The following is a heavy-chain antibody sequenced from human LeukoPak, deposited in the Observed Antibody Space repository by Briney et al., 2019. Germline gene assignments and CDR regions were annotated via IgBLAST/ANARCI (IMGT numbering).Heavy chain of an antibody. Sequence: PGGSQRLFCAASGFTFSSYSMNWVRQAPGKGLEWVSSISSSSSYIYYADSVKGRFTISRDNAKNSLYLQMNSLRAEDTAVYYCTTEAGWSGYYTYFDYWGQGTLVTVSS. CDR1: GFTFSSYS. CDR3: TTEAGWSGYYTYFDY. D-gene: IGHD3-3*01. J-gene: IGHJ4*02. CDR2: ISSSSSYI. V-gene: IGHV3-21*01.